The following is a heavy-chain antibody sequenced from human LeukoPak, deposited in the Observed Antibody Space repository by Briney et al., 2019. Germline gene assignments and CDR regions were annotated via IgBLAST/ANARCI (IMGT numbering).Heavy chain of an antibody. Sequence: SETLSLTCTVSGGSISSYYWSWMRQPPGKGLEWIGYIYYSGSTNYNPSLKSRVTISVDPSKHQFSLKLSSVTAADTAVYYCARDGGAYGSASYEFDYWGQGTLVTVSS. CDR3: ARDGGAYGSASYEFDY. J-gene: IGHJ4*02. CDR2: IYYSGST. CDR1: GGSISSYY. V-gene: IGHV4-59*01. D-gene: IGHD3-10*01.